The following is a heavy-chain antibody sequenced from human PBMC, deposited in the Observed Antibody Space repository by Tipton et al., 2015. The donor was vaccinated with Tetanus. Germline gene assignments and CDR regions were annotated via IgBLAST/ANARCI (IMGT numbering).Heavy chain of an antibody. V-gene: IGHV1-2*02. Sequence: QLVQSGAEVKKPVASVKVSCKASGYTFTGYYIYWVRQAPGQGLEWMGWIDPNSGGTVYAQKFQGRVPMTRDTSISTAYMELRSLRSDDTAVYYCARDRGDYIYYGMDVWGPGTTVTVS. CDR1: GYTFTGYY. CDR2: IDPNSGGT. J-gene: IGHJ6*02. D-gene: IGHD3-22*01. CDR3: ARDRGDYIYYGMDV.